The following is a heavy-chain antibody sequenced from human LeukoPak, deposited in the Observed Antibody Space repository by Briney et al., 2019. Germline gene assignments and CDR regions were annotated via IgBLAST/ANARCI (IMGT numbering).Heavy chain of an antibody. CDR3: AKDHLPGIVVADRGY. Sequence: PGGSLRLSCAASGFTLSSYWMHWVRQAPGKGLVWVSRINSDGSRTSYADSVKGRFTISRDNSKNTLYLQINSLRAEDTALYYCAKDHLPGIVVADRGYWGQGTLVTVSS. CDR1: GFTLSSYW. CDR2: INSDGSRT. D-gene: IGHD6-19*01. V-gene: IGHV3-74*01. J-gene: IGHJ4*02.